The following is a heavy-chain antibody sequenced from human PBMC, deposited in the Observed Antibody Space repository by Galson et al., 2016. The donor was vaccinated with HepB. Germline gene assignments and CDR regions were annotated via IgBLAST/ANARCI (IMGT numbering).Heavy chain of an antibody. Sequence: SLRLSCAASGFALSSHTMNWVRQAPGKGLEWLSDISNSGRTIHYADSVEGRFAISRDNAKNSLHLQMQSLRDEDTAVYYCASSGARGFDKWGQGTLVTVSS. D-gene: IGHD6-6*01. CDR3: ASSGARGFDK. V-gene: IGHV3-48*02. CDR2: ISNSGRTI. J-gene: IGHJ4*02. CDR1: GFALSSHT.